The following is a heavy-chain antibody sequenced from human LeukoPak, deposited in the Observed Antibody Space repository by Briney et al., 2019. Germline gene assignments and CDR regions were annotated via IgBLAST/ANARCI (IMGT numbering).Heavy chain of an antibody. CDR3: TRGGPVAGTHKYFQH. D-gene: IGHD6-19*01. V-gene: IGHV1-8*01. Sequence: ASVKVSSKASGYTFTSYDINWVRQATGQGLEWMGWMNPNNGNTDYAQKFQGRVTLTRNTSISTAYMELSSLRSEDTAVYYCTRGGPVAGTHKYFQHWGQGTLVTVSS. CDR1: GYTFTSYD. CDR2: MNPNNGNT. J-gene: IGHJ1*01.